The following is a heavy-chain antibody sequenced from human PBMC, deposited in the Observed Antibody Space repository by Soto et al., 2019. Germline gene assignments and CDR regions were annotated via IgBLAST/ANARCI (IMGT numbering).Heavy chain of an antibody. J-gene: IGHJ4*02. CDR3: ARIDYYGSSGYYGY. CDR1: GYTFTIYG. D-gene: IGHD3-22*01. Sequence: QVQLVQSGAEVKKPGASVKVSCKASGYTFTIYGISWVRQAPGQGLEWMGWISGYNGNTDYAQNLQDRVTLTTDASKSSVYMQLRSLRSDDTAVYYCARIDYYGSSGYYGYWGQATLITVSS. CDR2: ISGYNGNT. V-gene: IGHV1-18*04.